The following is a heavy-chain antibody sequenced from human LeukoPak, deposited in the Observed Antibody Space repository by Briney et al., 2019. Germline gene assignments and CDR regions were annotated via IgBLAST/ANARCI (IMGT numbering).Heavy chain of an antibody. CDR1: GFTFSSYS. D-gene: IGHD3-22*01. CDR2: ISSSSSYI. CDR3: ARGYYDSSGYYN. Sequence: GGSLRLSCAASGFTFSSYSMNWVRQAPGKGLEWVSSISSSSSYIYYADSVKGRFTISRDNSKNTLYLQMNSLRAEDTAVYYCARGYYDSSGYYNWGQGTLVTVSS. V-gene: IGHV3-21*04. J-gene: IGHJ4*02.